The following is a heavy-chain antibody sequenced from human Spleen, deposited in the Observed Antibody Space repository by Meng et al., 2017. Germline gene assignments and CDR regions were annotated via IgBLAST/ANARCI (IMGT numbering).Heavy chain of an antibody. D-gene: IGHD4-17*01. CDR2: IYYNGNT. CDR3: ARLPTGYPNWFDP. Sequence: QLQLQESGPGLLNPSETISLTCPVSGGSLSSTSSGYCWGWIRQPPGKGLEWIGSIYYNGNTYYNPPLKSRVTISLDTSKNQFSLKLTSVTAADTAVYYCARLPTGYPNWFDPWGQGTLVTVSS. V-gene: IGHV4-39*01. CDR1: GGSLSSTSSGYC. J-gene: IGHJ5*02.